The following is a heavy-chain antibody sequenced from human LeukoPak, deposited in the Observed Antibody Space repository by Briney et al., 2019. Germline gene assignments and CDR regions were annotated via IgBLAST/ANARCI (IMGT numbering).Heavy chain of an antibody. J-gene: IGHJ4*02. Sequence: GGPLRLSCAASGVTFSSYAMSWVRQAPGKGLEWVSAISGSGGSTYYADSVKGRFTISRDNSKNTLYLQMNSLRAEDTAVYYCAKAPRDYSQFDYWGQGTLVTVSS. CDR1: GVTFSSYA. D-gene: IGHD4-17*01. V-gene: IGHV3-23*01. CDR3: AKAPRDYSQFDY. CDR2: ISGSGGST.